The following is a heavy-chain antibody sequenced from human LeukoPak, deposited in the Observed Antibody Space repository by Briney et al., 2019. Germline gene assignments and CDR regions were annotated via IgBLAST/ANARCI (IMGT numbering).Heavy chain of an antibody. J-gene: IGHJ6*02. V-gene: IGHV3-30-3*01. CDR1: GFTFSSYA. Sequence: PGGSLTLSCAASGFTFSSYAMHWARQAPGKGLEGVGVISYGGSNKYYADSVKGRFTISRDNSKNTLYLQMNSLRAEDTAVYYCGASPHYYYGMDVWGQGTTVTVSS. CDR3: GASPHYYYGMDV. CDR2: ISYGGSNK.